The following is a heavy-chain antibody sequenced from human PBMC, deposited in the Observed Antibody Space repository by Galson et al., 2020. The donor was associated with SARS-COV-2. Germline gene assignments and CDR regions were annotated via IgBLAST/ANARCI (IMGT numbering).Heavy chain of an antibody. V-gene: IGHV3-30*01. D-gene: IGHD5-12*01. Sequence: GGSLRLSCAASAFTFSRYAMPWVRQAPGKGPEWVAVISYDGSNKYYSDSVKGRFTISRDNSKNTLYLQMNSLRAEDTAVYYCAREGVEMATLDAFDIWGQGTMVTVSS. CDR2: ISYDGSNK. J-gene: IGHJ3*02. CDR3: AREGVEMATLDAFDI. CDR1: AFTFSRYA.